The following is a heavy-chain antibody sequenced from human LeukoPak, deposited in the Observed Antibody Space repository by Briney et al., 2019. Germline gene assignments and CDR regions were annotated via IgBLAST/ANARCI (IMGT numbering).Heavy chain of an antibody. J-gene: IGHJ4*02. CDR3: ATGDGY. CDR1: GFTFSSYS. D-gene: IGHD7-27*01. V-gene: IGHV3-21*01. CDR2: IGSDSTYI. Sequence: GGSLRLSCAASGFTFSSYSMNWVRQAPGKGLEWVSSIGSDSTYIYYTDSVKDRFTISRDNAKNSLYLQMNSLRAEDTAVYYCATGDGYWGQGTLVTVSS.